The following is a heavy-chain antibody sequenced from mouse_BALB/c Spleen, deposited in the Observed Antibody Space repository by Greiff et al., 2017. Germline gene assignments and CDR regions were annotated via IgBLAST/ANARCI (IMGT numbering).Heavy chain of an antibody. J-gene: IGHJ4*01. CDR3: ARDEDYDYDDAMDY. CDR1: GFTFSDYY. CDR2: ISDGGSYT. V-gene: IGHV5-4*02. D-gene: IGHD2-4*01. Sequence: EVQGVESGGGLVKPGGSLKLSCAASGFTFSDYYMYWVRQTPEKRLEWVATISDGGSYTYYPDSVKGRFTISRDNAKNNLYLQMSSLKSEDTAMYYCARDEDYDYDDAMDYWGQGTSVTVSS.